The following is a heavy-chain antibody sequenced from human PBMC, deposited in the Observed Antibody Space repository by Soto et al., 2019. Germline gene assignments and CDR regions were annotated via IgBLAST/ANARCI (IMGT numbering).Heavy chain of an antibody. D-gene: IGHD3-22*01. CDR3: AADRTMIVVP. J-gene: IGHJ1*01. CDR2: IVVGSGHT. Sequence: SVKVSCKASGFTFTNSAVQWVRKARGQRLEWIGWIVVGSGHTNYAQKFQERVTITRDMSTSTAYMELRSLRAEDTAVYFCAADRTMIVVPWGQGTLVTVSS. CDR1: GFTFTNSA. V-gene: IGHV1-58*01.